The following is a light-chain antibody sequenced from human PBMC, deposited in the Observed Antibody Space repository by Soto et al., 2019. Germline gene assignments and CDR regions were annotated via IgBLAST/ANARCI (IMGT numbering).Light chain of an antibody. CDR2: DAS. CDR1: QSVSSN. V-gene: IGKV3-15*01. CDR3: QQYNDWPLT. Sequence: EIVMTQSPATLSVSPGERATLSCRASQSVSSNLAWYQKKPGQAPRRLIYDASTRATGIPARFSGSGSGTEFTLTISSLQSEDFALYYCQQYNDWPLTFGQGTKVDIK. J-gene: IGKJ1*01.